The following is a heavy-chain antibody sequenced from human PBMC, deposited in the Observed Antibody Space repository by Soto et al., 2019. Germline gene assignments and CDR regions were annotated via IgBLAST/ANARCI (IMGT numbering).Heavy chain of an antibody. CDR2: ISYDGSNK. D-gene: IGHD2-2*02. Sequence: QVQLVESGGGVVQPGRSLRLSCAASGFTFSSYAMHWVRQAPGKGLEWVAVISYDGSNKYYADSVKGRFTISRDNSKNTLYLQMNSLRAEDTAVYYCARFDIVLVPAAIDYWGQGTLVTVSS. V-gene: IGHV3-30-3*01. J-gene: IGHJ4*02. CDR1: GFTFSSYA. CDR3: ARFDIVLVPAAIDY.